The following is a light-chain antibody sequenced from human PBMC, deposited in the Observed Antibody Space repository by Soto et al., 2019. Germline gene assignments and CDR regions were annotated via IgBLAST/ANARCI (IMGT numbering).Light chain of an antibody. J-gene: IGLJ2*01. V-gene: IGLV1-40*01. Sequence: QAVVTQPPSVSGAPGQRVTISCTGSSSNIGAGYAVHWYQQLPGTAPKLLIYGNTNRPSGVPDRYSGSRSDSSASLAITGLHAEDNADYYCQAYDSSLSGSNVVFGGGTKLTLL. CDR3: QAYDSSLSGSNVV. CDR2: GNT. CDR1: SSNIGAGYA.